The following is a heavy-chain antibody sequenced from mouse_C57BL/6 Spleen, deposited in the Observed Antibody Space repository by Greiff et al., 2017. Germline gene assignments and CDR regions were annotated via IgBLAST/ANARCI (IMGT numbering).Heavy chain of an antibody. CDR2: IDPSDSYT. V-gene: IGHV1-50*01. D-gene: IGHD4-1*01. Sequence: QVHVKQSGAELVKPGASVKLSCKASGYTFTSYWMQWVKQRPGQGLEWIGEIDPSDSYTNYNQKFKGKATLTVDTSSSTAYMQLSSLTSEDSAVYYCASKNWENFDYWGQGTTRTVSS. CDR3: ASKNWENFDY. CDR1: GYTFTSYW. J-gene: IGHJ2*01.